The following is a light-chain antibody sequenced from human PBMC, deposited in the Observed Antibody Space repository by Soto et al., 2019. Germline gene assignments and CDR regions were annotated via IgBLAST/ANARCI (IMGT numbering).Light chain of an antibody. CDR1: SSDVGAYAY. CDR3: SSYTTGSLVV. CDR2: KVS. Sequence: QSVLTQAASVSGSPGQSITISCTGTSSDVGAYAYVTWYQQHPGKAPKVMIYKVSNRPSGVSNRFSGSKSGNTASLTISGLQAEDEADYYCSSYTTGSLVVFGGGTKLTVL. J-gene: IGLJ2*01. V-gene: IGLV2-14*01.